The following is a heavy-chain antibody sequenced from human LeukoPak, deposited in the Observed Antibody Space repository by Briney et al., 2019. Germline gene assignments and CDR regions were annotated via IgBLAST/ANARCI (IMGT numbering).Heavy chain of an antibody. CDR2: IYTSGST. D-gene: IGHD2-2*01. V-gene: IGHV4-4*07. Sequence: SETLSLTCTVSGGSISSYYWSWIRQPAGKGLEWIGRIYTSGSTNYNPSLKSRVTMSVDTSKNQFSLKLSSVTAADTAVYYCARDQSCSSTSCYQPYYYYYMDVWGKGTTVTVSS. CDR3: ARDQSCSSTSCYQPYYYYYMDV. J-gene: IGHJ6*03. CDR1: GGSISSYY.